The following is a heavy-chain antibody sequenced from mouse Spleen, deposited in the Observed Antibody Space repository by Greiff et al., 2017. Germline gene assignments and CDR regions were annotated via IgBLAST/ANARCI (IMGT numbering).Heavy chain of an antibody. D-gene: IGHD1-1*01. V-gene: IGHV1-61*01. Sequence: QVQLQQPGAELVRPGSSVKLSCKASGYTFTSYWMDWVKQRPGQGLEWIGNIYPSDSETHYNQKFKDKATLTVDKSSSTAYMQLSSLTSEDSAVYYCASRLYYGSSGGYWGQGTTLTVSS. CDR1: GYTFTSYW. CDR3: ASRLYYGSSGGY. CDR2: IYPSDSET. J-gene: IGHJ2*01.